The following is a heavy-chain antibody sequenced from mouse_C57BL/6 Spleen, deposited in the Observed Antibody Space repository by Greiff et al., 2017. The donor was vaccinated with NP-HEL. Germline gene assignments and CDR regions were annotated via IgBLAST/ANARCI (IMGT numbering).Heavy chain of an antibody. Sequence: QVQLQQSGAELVRPGTSVKMSCKASGYTFTNYWIGWAKQRPGHGLEWIGDIYPGGGYTNYNEKFKGKATLTADKSSSTAYMQFSSLTSEDSAIYYCARGGSYYYGSSPYYAMDDWGQGTSVTVSS. CDR1: GYTFTNYW. J-gene: IGHJ4*01. V-gene: IGHV1-63*01. CDR2: IYPGGGYT. D-gene: IGHD1-1*01. CDR3: ARGGSYYYGSSPYYAMDD.